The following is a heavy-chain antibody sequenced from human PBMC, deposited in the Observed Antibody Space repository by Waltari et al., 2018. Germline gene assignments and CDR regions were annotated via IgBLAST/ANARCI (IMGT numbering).Heavy chain of an antibody. CDR1: GLSFSNYW. CDR3: TRGGRDSSWYWRD. D-gene: IGHD6-13*01. Sequence: EVQLVESGGGLAQPGGSLRLSCVASGLSFSNYWMTWVRQASGKGREWVANRKQDGSEKYEMDSVKGRFTISRDNAKNSLYLQMNNLRVEDTAVYYCTRGGRDSSWYWRDWGQGTLVTVSS. V-gene: IGHV3-7*01. CDR2: RKQDGSEK. J-gene: IGHJ4*02.